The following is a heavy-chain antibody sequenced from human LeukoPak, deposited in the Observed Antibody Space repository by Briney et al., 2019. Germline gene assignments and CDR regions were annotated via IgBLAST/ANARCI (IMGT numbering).Heavy chain of an antibody. J-gene: IGHJ2*01. V-gene: IGHV4-30-4*08. CDR3: ARVGSSGWYFDL. CDR1: GGSISSYY. D-gene: IGHD6-19*01. CDR2: IYYSGST. Sequence: SETLSLTCTVSGGSISSYYWSWIRQPPGKGLEWIGYIYYSGSTYYNPSLKSRVTISVDTSKNQFSLKLSSVTAADTAVYYCARVGSSGWYFDLWGRGTLVTVSS.